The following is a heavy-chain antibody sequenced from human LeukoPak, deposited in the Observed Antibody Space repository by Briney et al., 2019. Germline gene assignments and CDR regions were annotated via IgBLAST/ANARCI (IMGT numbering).Heavy chain of an antibody. CDR1: GGSISSGGYS. V-gene: IGHV4-30-2*01. J-gene: IGHJ4*02. CDR2: IYHSGNT. D-gene: IGHD4-17*01. Sequence: SQTLSLTCAVSGGSISSGGYSWSWIRQPPGEGLEWIGYIYHSGNTYYNPSLKSRVTISVDRSKNQFSLKLNSVTAADTAVYYCARGRDYGDYSPFDYWGQGTLVTVSS. CDR3: ARGRDYGDYSPFDY.